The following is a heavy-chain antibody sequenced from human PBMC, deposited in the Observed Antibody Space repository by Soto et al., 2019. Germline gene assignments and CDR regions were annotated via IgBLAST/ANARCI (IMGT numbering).Heavy chain of an antibody. J-gene: IGHJ4*02. D-gene: IGHD3-10*01. CDR1: GGTFSSYA. CDR3: ARVFYISCYGSGSYYAFDY. Sequence: QVQLVQSGAEVKKPGSSVKVSCKASGGTFSSYAISWVRQAPGQGLEWMGGIIPIFGTANYAQKFQGRVTITADKSTSTAYMELSSLRSEDTAVYYCARVFYISCYGSGSYYAFDYWGQGTLVTVSS. CDR2: IIPIFGTA. V-gene: IGHV1-69*06.